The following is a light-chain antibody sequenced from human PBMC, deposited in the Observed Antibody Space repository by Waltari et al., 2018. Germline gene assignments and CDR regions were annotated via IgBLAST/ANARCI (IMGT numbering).Light chain of an antibody. CDR1: SSNIGRNV. CDR3: SAWDDSLNGPVV. J-gene: IGLJ2*01. Sequence: QSVLTQPPSASVTLGQRVTISCSGSSSNIGRNVVSWYQQVPGTAPRLIIHSTQQRPSGVPVRVSGSKSGTSSSLAISGLQAADAADYYCSAWDDSLNGPVVFGGGTKVTVL. V-gene: IGLV1-44*01. CDR2: STQ.